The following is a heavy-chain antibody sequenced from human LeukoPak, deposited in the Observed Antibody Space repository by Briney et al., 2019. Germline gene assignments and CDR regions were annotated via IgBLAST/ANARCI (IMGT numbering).Heavy chain of an antibody. V-gene: IGHV1-2*02. CDR3: ARANALYCSSTSCLFDY. D-gene: IGHD2-2*01. Sequence: ASVTVSCKASGYTLTGYYMHLVRQAPGQGLEWMAWINPNSGGTYYAQNFHDRITMTRDTSISTAYMELSRLRSDDTAIYYCARANALYCSSTSCLFDYWGQGTLVTVSS. CDR2: INPNSGGT. J-gene: IGHJ4*02. CDR1: GYTLTGYY.